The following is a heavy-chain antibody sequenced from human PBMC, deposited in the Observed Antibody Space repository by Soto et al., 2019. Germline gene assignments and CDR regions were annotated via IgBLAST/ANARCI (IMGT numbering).Heavy chain of an antibody. CDR2: VSHIGST. V-gene: IGHV4-30-2*01. CDR3: ARCVWNRPYYYHAMDV. D-gene: IGHD1-1*01. J-gene: IGHJ6*02. CDR1: GGSVSSGDYS. Sequence: QLQLQESDSGLVKPSQTLSLTCAVSGGSVSSGDYSWTWIRQPAGKGLEWIGYVSHIGSTYYNPSLKTRVTVSLDKSKIQSSLKLTSVTAADSAVYFCARCVWNRPYYYHAMDVWGQGTTVTVSS.